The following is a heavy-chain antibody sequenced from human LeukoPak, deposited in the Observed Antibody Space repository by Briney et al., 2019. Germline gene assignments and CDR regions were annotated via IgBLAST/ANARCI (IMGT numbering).Heavy chain of an antibody. CDR1: GGSISSSSYF. V-gene: IGHV4-39*07. CDR3: ARYDFNKFFDY. D-gene: IGHD3-3*01. J-gene: IGHJ4*02. Sequence: SETLSLTCTVSGGSISSSSYFWAWIRQPPGKGLEWIGSISYSGRTYYNPSLRSRLTISVDSSKNQFSLKLSSVTAADTAVYYRARYDFNKFFDYWGQGTLVTVSS. CDR2: ISYSGRT.